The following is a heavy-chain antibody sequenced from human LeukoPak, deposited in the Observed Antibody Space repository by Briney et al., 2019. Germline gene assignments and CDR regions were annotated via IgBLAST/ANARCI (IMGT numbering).Heavy chain of an antibody. J-gene: IGHJ4*02. CDR3: ARRSPDMWSDFCTCRFDY. D-gene: IGHD3/OR15-3a*01. CDR1: GRSIHKCY. CDR2: IYYSGST. V-gene: IGHV4-59*01. Sequence: PSETLSLTCTVSGRSIHKCYWRWIRQPPGKGLEWIGHIYYSGSTNYSPSLKGRVTISVDTSKNQFSLKLSSVTAADTAVYYCARRSPDMWSDFCTCRFDYWGQGTLVTVSS.